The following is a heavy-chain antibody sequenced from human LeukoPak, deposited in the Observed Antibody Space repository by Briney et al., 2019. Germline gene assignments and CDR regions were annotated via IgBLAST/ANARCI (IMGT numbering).Heavy chain of an antibody. CDR3: ARVTGVIVATTPSYYYMDV. D-gene: IGHD5-12*01. V-gene: IGHV4-31*03. CDR2: IYYSGST. Sequence: SETLSLTCTVSGGSISSGGYYWSWLRQHPGKGLEWIGYIYYSGSTYDNPSHKSRVTISVDTSKNQFSLKLSSVTAADTAVYYCARVTGVIVATTPSYYYMDVWGKGTTVTVSS. J-gene: IGHJ6*03. CDR1: GGSISSGGYY.